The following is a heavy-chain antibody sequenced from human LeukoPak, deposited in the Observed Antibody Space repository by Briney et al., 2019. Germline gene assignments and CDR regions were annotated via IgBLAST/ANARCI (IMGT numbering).Heavy chain of an antibody. CDR1: GFTFSSFW. D-gene: IGHD4-17*01. CDR2: IIPIFGTA. CDR3: ARAGDYGDSSLGYY. J-gene: IGHJ4*02. V-gene: IGHV1-69*01. Sequence: PGGSLRLSCVASGFTFSSFWMSWVRQAPGQGLEWMGGIIPIFGTANYAQKFQGRVTITADESTSTAYMELSSLRSEDTAVYYCARAGDYGDSSLGYYWGQGTLVTVSS.